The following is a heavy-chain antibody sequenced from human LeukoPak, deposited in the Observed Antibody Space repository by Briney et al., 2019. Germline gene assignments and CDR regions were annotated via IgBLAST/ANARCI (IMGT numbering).Heavy chain of an antibody. V-gene: IGHV4-59*01. Sequence: PSETLSLTCTVSCGSISSYYWSWIRQPPGKGLGWIGYIYYSGSTNYNPSLKSRVTISVDTSKNQFSLKLSSVTAADTAAYYCARGWGVTGTTFDYWGQGTLVTVSS. J-gene: IGHJ4*02. D-gene: IGHD1-20*01. CDR3: ARGWGVTGTTFDY. CDR1: CGSISSYY. CDR2: IYYSGST.